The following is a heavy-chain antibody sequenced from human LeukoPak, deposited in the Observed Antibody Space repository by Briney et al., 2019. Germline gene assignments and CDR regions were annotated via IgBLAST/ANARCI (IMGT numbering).Heavy chain of an antibody. CDR2: IYYSGST. Sequence: SETLSLTCTVSGGSISSYYWSWIRQPPGKGLEWIGYIYYSGSTNYNPSLKSRVTISVDTSKNQFSLKLSSVTAADTAVYYCASSNSSSWYTQLGYWGQGTLVTVSS. V-gene: IGHV4-59*01. CDR1: GGSISSYY. CDR3: ASSNSSSWYTQLGY. D-gene: IGHD6-13*01. J-gene: IGHJ4*02.